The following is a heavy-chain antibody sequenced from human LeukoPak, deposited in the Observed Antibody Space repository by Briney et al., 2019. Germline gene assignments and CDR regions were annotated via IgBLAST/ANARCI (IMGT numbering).Heavy chain of an antibody. J-gene: IGHJ5*02. CDR3: ARWQQQASFDP. CDR1: GGSISSYY. CDR2: IYYSGST. D-gene: IGHD6-13*01. V-gene: IGHV4-59*01. Sequence: PSETLSLTCPVSGGSISSYYWSWIRQPPGKGLEWIGYIYYSGSTNYNPSLKSRVTISVDTSKNQFSLKLSSVTAADTAVYYCARWQQQASFDPWGQGTLVTVSS.